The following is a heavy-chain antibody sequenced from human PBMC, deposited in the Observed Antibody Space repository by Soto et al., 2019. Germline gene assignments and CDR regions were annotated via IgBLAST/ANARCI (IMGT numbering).Heavy chain of an antibody. Sequence: QVQLVQSGAEVKKPGASVKVSCKASGYTFTSYAMHWVRQAPGQRLEWMGWINAGNGNTKYSQKFQGRVTITRDTSARTAYMELSSLRSEDTAVYYCARWDIAPDWFDPWGQGTLVTVSS. J-gene: IGHJ5*02. V-gene: IGHV1-3*01. D-gene: IGHD5-12*01. CDR2: INAGNGNT. CDR1: GYTFTSYA. CDR3: ARWDIAPDWFDP.